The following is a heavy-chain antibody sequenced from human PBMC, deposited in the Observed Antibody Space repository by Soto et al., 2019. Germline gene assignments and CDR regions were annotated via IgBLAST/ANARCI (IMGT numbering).Heavy chain of an antibody. CDR3: AKSISFGGVIAYTLDY. J-gene: IGHJ4*02. D-gene: IGHD3-16*01. CDR2: ISGPGGTT. CDR1: GFTFSSYA. V-gene: IGHV3-23*01. Sequence: EVQLQESGGGLVQPGGSLRLSCAASGFTFSSYAMTWVRQAPGKGLQWVSGISGPGGTTYYADSVKGRSTISRDNSKSTLYLQVNNLRAEDTAIYYCAKSISFGGVIAYTLDYWGQGALVTVSS.